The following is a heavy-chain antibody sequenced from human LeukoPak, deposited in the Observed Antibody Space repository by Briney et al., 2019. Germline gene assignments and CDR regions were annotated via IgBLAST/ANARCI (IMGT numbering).Heavy chain of an antibody. CDR1: GGTFSSYA. CDR2: IIPIFGTA. V-gene: IGHV1-69*13. CDR3: ASPNDLLGFDY. J-gene: IGHJ4*02. Sequence: ASVKVSCKASGGTFSSYAISWVRQAPGQGLEWMGGIIPIFGTANYAQKFQGRVTITADESTSTAYMELSSLRSEDTAVYYCASPNDLLGFDYCGQGTLVTVSS. D-gene: IGHD2-8*01.